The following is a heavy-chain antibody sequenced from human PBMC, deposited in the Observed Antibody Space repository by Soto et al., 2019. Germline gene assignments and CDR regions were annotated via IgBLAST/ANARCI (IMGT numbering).Heavy chain of an antibody. CDR1: GYTFTSYD. CDR2: MNPNSGNT. CDR3: AREGSPITMVRGVIIRNFDY. Sequence: QVQLVQSGAEVKKPGASVKVSCKASGYTFTSYDINWVRQATGQGLEWMGWMNPNSGNTGYAQKFQGRVTMTRNTSISTAYMELSSLRSEDTAVYYCAREGSPITMVRGVIIRNFDYWGQGTLVTVSS. J-gene: IGHJ4*02. D-gene: IGHD3-10*01. V-gene: IGHV1-8*01.